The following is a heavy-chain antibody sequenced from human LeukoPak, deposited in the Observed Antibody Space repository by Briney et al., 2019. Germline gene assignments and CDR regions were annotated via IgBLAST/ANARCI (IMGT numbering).Heavy chain of an antibody. CDR2: ISYDGSKN. Sequence: GTSLRLSCAASRFTFSSHGMHWVRQAPGKGLEWVAVISYDGSKNYYAESVKGRFTISRDNAMNTLYLQMNSLRAEDTAVYYCARWVVTAADIDYWGQGTLVTVSS. CDR1: RFTFSSHG. D-gene: IGHD2-15*01. J-gene: IGHJ4*02. CDR3: ARWVVTAADIDY. V-gene: IGHV3-30*03.